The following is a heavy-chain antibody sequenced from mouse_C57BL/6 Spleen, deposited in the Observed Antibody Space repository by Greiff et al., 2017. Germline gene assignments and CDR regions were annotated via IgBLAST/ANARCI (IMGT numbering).Heavy chain of an antibody. Sequence: VQLQQSGAELVMPGASVKLSCKASGYTFTSYWMHWVKQRPGQGLEWIGEIDPSDSYTNYNQKFKGKSTLTVDKSSSTAYMQLSSLTSEDSADYYCARSVDSSGYNFDYWGQGTTLTVSS. CDR3: ARSVDSSGYNFDY. J-gene: IGHJ2*01. CDR2: IDPSDSYT. V-gene: IGHV1-69*01. D-gene: IGHD3-2*02. CDR1: GYTFTSYW.